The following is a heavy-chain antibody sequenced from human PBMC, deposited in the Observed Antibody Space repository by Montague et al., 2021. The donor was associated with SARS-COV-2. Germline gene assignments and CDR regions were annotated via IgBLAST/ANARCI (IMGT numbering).Heavy chain of an antibody. Sequence: SETLSLTCTVSGGSINYYYWHWLRQAAAKGLEWIGRIYSSGKANYSPSLKSRVTMSVDTSQNQFSLKLNSLTAADTAVYYCARGDHPQSASWYFFDTWGQGALVTVSS. D-gene: IGHD6-13*01. J-gene: IGHJ4*02. CDR1: GGSINYYY. CDR3: ARGDHPQSASWYFFDT. CDR2: IYSSGKA. V-gene: IGHV4-4*07.